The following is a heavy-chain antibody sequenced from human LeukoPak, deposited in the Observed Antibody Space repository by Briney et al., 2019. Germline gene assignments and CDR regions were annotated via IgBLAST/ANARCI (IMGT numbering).Heavy chain of an antibody. CDR3: AGSELYRYCTNGVCSPFDY. J-gene: IGHJ4*02. CDR1: GYTFTSYA. Sequence: ASVKVSCKASGYTFTSYAMNWVRQAPGQGLEWMGWINTNTGNPTYAQGFTGRFVFSLDTSVSTAYLQISSLKAEDTAVYYCAGSELYRYCTNGVCSPFDYWGQGTLVTVSS. D-gene: IGHD2-8*01. CDR2: INTNTGNP. V-gene: IGHV7-4-1*02.